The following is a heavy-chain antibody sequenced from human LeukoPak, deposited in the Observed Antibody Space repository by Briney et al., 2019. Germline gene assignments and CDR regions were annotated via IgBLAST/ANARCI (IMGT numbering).Heavy chain of an antibody. Sequence: PSETLSLTCTVSGGSISSYYWSWIRQPPGKGLEWIGYIYYGGSTNYNPSLKSRVTISVETSKNEFSLKLRSVTAADTAVYYCARVTGYRIEDYFDYWGQGTLVTVSS. V-gene: IGHV4-59*01. D-gene: IGHD6-13*01. CDR2: IYYGGST. CDR1: GGSISSYY. J-gene: IGHJ4*02. CDR3: ARVTGYRIEDYFDY.